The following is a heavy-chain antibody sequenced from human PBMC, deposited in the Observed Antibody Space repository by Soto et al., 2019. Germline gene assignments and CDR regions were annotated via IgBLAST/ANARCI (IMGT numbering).Heavy chain of an antibody. D-gene: IGHD2-15*01. V-gene: IGHV3-33*01. CDR3: ARDNGSYFDY. Sequence: QVQLVESGGGVVQPGRSLRLSCAASGFTFSSYGMHWVRQAPGKGLEWVAVIWYDGSNKYYADSVKGRFTISRDNSKNTLNLQMNSLRAEDTAVYYCARDNGSYFDYWGQGTLVTVSS. CDR1: GFTFSSYG. J-gene: IGHJ4*02. CDR2: IWYDGSNK.